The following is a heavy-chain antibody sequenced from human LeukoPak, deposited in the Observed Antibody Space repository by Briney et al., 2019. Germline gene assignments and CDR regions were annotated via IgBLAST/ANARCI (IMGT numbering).Heavy chain of an antibody. CDR2: IYYSGST. CDR3: ARAAFCSSTSCYYDY. J-gene: IGHJ4*02. Sequence: PSQTLSLTCTVSGGSISNDGYYWTWIRQHPGKGLEWIVYIYYSGSTYYNSSLKSRLIISVDTSKNQFSLKLNSVTAADTAVYYCARAAFCSSTSCYYDYWGQGTLVTVSS. V-gene: IGHV4-31*03. D-gene: IGHD2-2*01. CDR1: GGSISNDGYY.